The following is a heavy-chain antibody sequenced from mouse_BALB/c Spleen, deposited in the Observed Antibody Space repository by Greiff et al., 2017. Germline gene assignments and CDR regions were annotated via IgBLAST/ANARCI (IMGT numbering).Heavy chain of an antibody. CDR3: ARYYYVNYGAMDY. Sequence: EVQLQESGGGLVKPGGSLKLSCAASGFTFSSYAMSWVRQSPEKRLEWVAEISSGGSYTYYPDTVTGRFTISRDNAKNTLYLEMSSLRSEDTAMYYCARYYYVNYGAMDYWGQGTSVTVSS. V-gene: IGHV5-9-4*01. CDR1: GFTFSSYA. J-gene: IGHJ4*01. CDR2: ISSGGSYT. D-gene: IGHD2-1*01.